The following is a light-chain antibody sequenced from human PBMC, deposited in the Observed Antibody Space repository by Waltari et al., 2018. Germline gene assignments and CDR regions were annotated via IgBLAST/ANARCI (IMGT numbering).Light chain of an antibody. CDR2: GAS. CDR1: QSLSKRY. Sequence: EVVLTQSPGTLSLSPGERATFSCRASQSLSKRYLAWYQQKPGQSPSLLIYGASSRAAAIPDRVSGSGSGTDFTLTSSSLEPDDSAVDYCQRYGSSVLYTFGQGTKLEIK. CDR3: QRYGSSVLYT. J-gene: IGKJ2*01. V-gene: IGKV3-20*01.